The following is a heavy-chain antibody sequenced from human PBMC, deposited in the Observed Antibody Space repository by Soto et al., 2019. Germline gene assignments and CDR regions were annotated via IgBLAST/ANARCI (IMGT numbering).Heavy chain of an antibody. V-gene: IGHV2-5*02. CDR2: IYWDDDK. CDR3: AHRLHVPDTYYYGSGSYYNNWFDP. CDR1: GFSLSTSGVG. D-gene: IGHD3-10*01. Sequence: SGPTLVNPTQTLTLTCTFSGFSLSTSGVGVDWIRQPPGKALEGLALIYWDDDKRYSPSLKSRLTITKDTSKNQVVLTMTNMDPVDTATYYCAHRLHVPDTYYYGSGSYYNNWFDPWGQGTLVTVSS. J-gene: IGHJ5*02.